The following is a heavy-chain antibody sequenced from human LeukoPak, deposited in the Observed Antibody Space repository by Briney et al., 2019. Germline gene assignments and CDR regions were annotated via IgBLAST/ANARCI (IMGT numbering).Heavy chain of an antibody. J-gene: IGHJ4*02. CDR2: IYGNGDKT. Sequence: GGSLRLSCAASGFTFKSHHMSWGRQAPGKGLEWVSAIYGNGDKTYYADSVKGRFTISRDNAKNSLYLQMSSLRVEDTAVYYCASWAGNTQSDSWSGPFDYWGQGTLVTVSS. CDR3: ASWAGNTQSDSWSGPFDY. V-gene: IGHV3-23*01. CDR1: GFTFKSHH. D-gene: IGHD3-3*01.